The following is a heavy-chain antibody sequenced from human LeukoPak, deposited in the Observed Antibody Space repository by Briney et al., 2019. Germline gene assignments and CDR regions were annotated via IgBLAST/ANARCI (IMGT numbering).Heavy chain of an antibody. CDR2: IYYSGST. D-gene: IGHD6-13*01. CDR1: GGSISSYY. CDR3: ARRDSSSCIDY. J-gene: IGHJ4*02. Sequence: SETLSLTCTVSGGSISSYYWSWIRQPPGKGLDWIGYIYYSGSTNYNPSLKSRVTISVDTSKNQFSLKLSSVTAADTAVYYCARRDSSSCIDYWGQGTLVTVPS. V-gene: IGHV4-59*08.